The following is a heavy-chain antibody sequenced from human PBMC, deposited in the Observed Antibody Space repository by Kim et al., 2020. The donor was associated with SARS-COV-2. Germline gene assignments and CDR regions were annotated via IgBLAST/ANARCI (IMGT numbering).Heavy chain of an antibody. D-gene: IGHD3-22*01. CDR3: ASIRYYYDSSGYYGRRFRDAFDI. CDR2: IYYSGST. V-gene: IGHV4-39*01. CDR1: GGSISSSSYY. Sequence: SETLSLTCTVSGGSISSSSYYWGWIRQPPGKGLEWIGSIYYSGSTYYNPSLKSRVTISVDTSKNQFSLKLSSVTAADTAVYYCASIRYYYDSSGYYGRRFRDAFDIWGQGTMVTVSS. J-gene: IGHJ3*02.